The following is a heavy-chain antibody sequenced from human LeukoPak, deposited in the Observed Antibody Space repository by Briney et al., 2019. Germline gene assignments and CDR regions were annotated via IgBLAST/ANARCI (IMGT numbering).Heavy chain of an antibody. J-gene: IGHJ6*03. Sequence: PGGSLRLSCAASGFTFSSYWMHWVRQAPGKGLVGVTRIKDDGRSTNYADSVKGRFTISRDNAKNTLYLLINSLRAEDTALYYCARAYYHGSGSFPTTGDYYYMDVWGKGTTVTVSS. V-gene: IGHV3-74*01. CDR1: GFTFSSYW. D-gene: IGHD3-10*01. CDR3: ARAYYHGSGSFPTTGDYYYMDV. CDR2: IKDDGRST.